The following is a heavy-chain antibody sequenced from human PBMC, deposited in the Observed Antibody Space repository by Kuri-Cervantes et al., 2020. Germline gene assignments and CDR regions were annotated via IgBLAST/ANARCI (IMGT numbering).Heavy chain of an antibody. J-gene: IGHJ6*02. CDR2: ISSSSSTI. D-gene: IGHD2-2*01. V-gene: IGHV3-48*02. CDR1: GLTFSSYS. Sequence: GGSLRLSCAASGLTFSSYSMNWVRQAPGKGLEWVSYISSSSSTIYYADSVKGRFTISRDNAKNSLYLQMNSLRDEDTAVYYCAREVYCSSTSCYWDLSYYYGMDVWGQGTTVTVSS. CDR3: AREVYCSSTSCYWDLSYYYGMDV.